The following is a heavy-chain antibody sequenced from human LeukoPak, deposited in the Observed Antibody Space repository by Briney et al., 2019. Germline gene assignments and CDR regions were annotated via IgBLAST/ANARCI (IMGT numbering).Heavy chain of an antibody. V-gene: IGHV3-23*01. D-gene: IGHD3-3*01. CDR2: ISGSGGST. Sequence: GGSLRLSCAASGFTFTSYAMNWVRQAPGKGLEWVSAISGSGGSTYYADSVKGRFTISRDNSKNTLYLQMNSLRAEDTAVYYCAKDRVGYYDFWSGYSIYYFDYWGQGTLVNVSS. J-gene: IGHJ4*02. CDR1: GFTFTSYA. CDR3: AKDRVGYYDFWSGYSIYYFDY.